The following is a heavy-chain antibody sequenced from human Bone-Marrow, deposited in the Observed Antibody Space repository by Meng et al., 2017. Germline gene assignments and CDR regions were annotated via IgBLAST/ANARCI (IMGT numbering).Heavy chain of an antibody. CDR1: GGTFSSYT. CDR3: ARDVSDGYNQIIGPGYDY. D-gene: IGHD5-24*01. Sequence: SSVKVSCKASGGTFSSYTISWVRQAPGQGLEWMGRIIPILGIANYAQKFQGRVTITADKSTSTAYMELSSLRSEDTAVYYCARDVSDGYNQIIGPGYDYWGQGTLVTVSS. CDR2: IIPILGIA. V-gene: IGHV1-69*04. J-gene: IGHJ4*02.